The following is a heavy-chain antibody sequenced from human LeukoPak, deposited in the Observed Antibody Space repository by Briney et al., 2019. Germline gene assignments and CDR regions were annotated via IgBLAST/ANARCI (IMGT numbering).Heavy chain of an antibody. CDR3: ARASTFGFDY. CDR2: IYYSGST. D-gene: IGHD2/OR15-2a*01. V-gene: IGHV4-31*03. Sequence: SETLSLTCTVSGGSISSGGYYWSWIRQHPGKGLEWIGYIYYSGSTYYNPSLKSRVTISVDTSKNQFSLKLSSVTAADTAVYYCARASTFGFDYWGQGTLVTVSS. CDR1: GGSISSGGYY. J-gene: IGHJ4*02.